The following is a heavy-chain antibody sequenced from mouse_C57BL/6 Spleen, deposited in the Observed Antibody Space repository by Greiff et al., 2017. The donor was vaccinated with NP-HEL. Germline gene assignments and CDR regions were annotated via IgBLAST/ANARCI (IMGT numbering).Heavy chain of an antibody. V-gene: IGHV2-6-1*01. D-gene: IGHD2-4*01. CDR3: ARHEDDYDGAWFAY. J-gene: IGHJ3*01. CDR1: GFSLTSYG. Sequence: VHLVESGPGLVAPSQSLSITCTVSGFSLTSYGVHWVRQPPGKGLEWLVVIWSDGSTTYNSALKSRLSISKDNSKSQVFLKMNSLQTDDTAMYYCARHEDDYDGAWFAYWGQGTLVTVSA. CDR2: IWSDGST.